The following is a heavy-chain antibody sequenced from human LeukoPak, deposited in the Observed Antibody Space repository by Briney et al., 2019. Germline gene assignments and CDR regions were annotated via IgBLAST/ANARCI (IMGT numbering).Heavy chain of an antibody. V-gene: IGHV4-59*01. CDR3: ARGKGREIVVVPAAKGGTNWFDP. J-gene: IGHJ5*02. CDR2: IYYSGST. CDR1: GGSISSYY. D-gene: IGHD2-2*01. Sequence: SETLSLTCTVSGGSISSYYWSWIRQPPGKGLEWIGYIYYSGSTNYNPSLKSRVTISVDTSKNQFSLKLSSVTAADTAVYYCARGKGREIVVVPAAKGGTNWFDPWGQGTLVTVSS.